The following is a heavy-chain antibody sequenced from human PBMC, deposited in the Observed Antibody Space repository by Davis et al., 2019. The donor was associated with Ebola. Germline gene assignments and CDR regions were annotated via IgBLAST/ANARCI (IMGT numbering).Heavy chain of an antibody. J-gene: IGHJ5*02. CDR3: ARGITMIVVNNWFDP. Sequence: ASVKVSCKASGDTCTSYGSSWVRQAPGQGLEWMGWISAYNGNTNYAQKLQGRVTMTTDTSTSTAYMELRSLRSDDTAVYYCARGITMIVVNNWFDPWGQGTLVTVSS. V-gene: IGHV1-18*01. D-gene: IGHD3-22*01. CDR1: GDTCTSYG. CDR2: ISAYNGNT.